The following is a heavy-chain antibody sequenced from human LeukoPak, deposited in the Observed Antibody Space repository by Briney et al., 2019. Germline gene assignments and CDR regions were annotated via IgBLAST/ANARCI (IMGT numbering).Heavy chain of an antibody. V-gene: IGHV1-46*01. D-gene: IGHD5-18*01. CDR3: ARDRWGYSYGYILDY. Sequence: ASVTVSCKASGYTFTSYYMHWVRQAPGQGLEWMGIINPSGGSTSYVQKFQGRVTMTRDTSTSTVYMELSSLRSEDTAVYYCARDRWGYSYGYILDYWGQGTLVTVSS. CDR2: INPSGGST. J-gene: IGHJ4*02. CDR1: GYTFTSYY.